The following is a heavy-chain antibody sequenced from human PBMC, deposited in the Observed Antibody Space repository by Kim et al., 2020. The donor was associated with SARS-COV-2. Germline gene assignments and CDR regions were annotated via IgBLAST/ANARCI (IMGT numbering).Heavy chain of an antibody. CDR2: ISSSSSYT. J-gene: IGHJ6*02. Sequence: GSLRLFCAASGFTFSDYYMSWIRQAPGKGLEWVSYISSSSSYTNYADSVKGRFTISRDNAKNSLYLQMNSLRAEDTAVYYCARVGYDYVWGSYREYYYYYGMDVWGQGTTVTVSS. CDR3: ARVGYDYVWGSYREYYYYYGMDV. D-gene: IGHD3-16*02. V-gene: IGHV3-11*05. CDR1: GFTFSDYY.